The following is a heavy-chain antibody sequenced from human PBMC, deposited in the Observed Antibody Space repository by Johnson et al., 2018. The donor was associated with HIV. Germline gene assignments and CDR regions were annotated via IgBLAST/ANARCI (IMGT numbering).Heavy chain of an antibody. CDR2: IRYDGSNK. J-gene: IGHJ3*02. V-gene: IGHV3-30*02. CDR1: GFTFSSYG. CDR3: ARDKANWGPSRDVGAFDI. D-gene: IGHD7-27*01. Sequence: QVQLVESGGGLVQPGRSLRLSCAASGFTFSSYGMHWVSQAPGKGLEWVAFIRYDGSNKYYADSVQGRFPISRDNSKNTLYLQMNSLRAEDTAVYYCARDKANWGPSRDVGAFDIWGQGTMVTVSS.